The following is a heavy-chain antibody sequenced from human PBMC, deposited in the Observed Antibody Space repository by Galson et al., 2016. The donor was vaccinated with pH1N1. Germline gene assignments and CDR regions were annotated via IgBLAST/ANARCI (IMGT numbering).Heavy chain of an antibody. CDR1: GGSISSSNW. J-gene: IGHJ5*02. D-gene: IGHD3-10*01. Sequence: ETLSLTCAVSGGSISSSNWWSWVRQPPGKGLEWIGEIYHSGSTSYNPSLKSRVTISLDKSKNQFSLKLSSVTAADTAVYYCAREGRVYYGSGRHENWFDPWGQGTLVTVSS. V-gene: IGHV4-4*02. CDR3: AREGRVYYGSGRHENWFDP. CDR2: IYHSGST.